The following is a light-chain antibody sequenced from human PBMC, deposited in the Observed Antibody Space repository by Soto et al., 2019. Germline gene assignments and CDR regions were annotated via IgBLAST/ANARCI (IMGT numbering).Light chain of an antibody. J-gene: IGLJ2*01. V-gene: IGLV4-69*02. CDR3: QTWGTDVV. Sequence: QPVLTQSPSASASLGVSVKLTCTLSDGHSSYAIAWLQQRPEKGPRYLMRLNSDGSHSRGDGIPDRFSGSSSGSERYLTISRLQSEDEAEYYCQTWGTDVVFGGGTKVTVL. CDR2: LNSDGSH. CDR1: DGHSSYA.